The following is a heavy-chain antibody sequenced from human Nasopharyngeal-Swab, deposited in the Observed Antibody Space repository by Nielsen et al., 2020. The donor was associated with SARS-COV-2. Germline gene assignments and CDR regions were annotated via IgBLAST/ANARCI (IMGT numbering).Heavy chain of an antibody. V-gene: IGHV3-21*01. Sequence: GESLKISCAASGFTFRAFAMNWVRQAPGKGLEWVSSISSSSSYIYYADSVKGRFTISRDNAKNSLYLQMNSLRAEDTAVYYCARGCVLTGPSCYYYGMDVWGQGTTVTVSS. CDR3: ARGCVLTGPSCYYYGMDV. D-gene: IGHD3-9*01. CDR1: GFTFRAFA. J-gene: IGHJ6*02. CDR2: ISSSSSYI.